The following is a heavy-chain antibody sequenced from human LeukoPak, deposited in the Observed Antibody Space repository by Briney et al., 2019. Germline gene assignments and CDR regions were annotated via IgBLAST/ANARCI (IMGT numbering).Heavy chain of an antibody. Sequence: PSQTLSLTCTVSGGSISSGGYYWSWIRQHPGKGLEWIGYIYYSGSTKYNPSLESRVTMSLGTSKNQFSLYLSSVTAADTAVYYCARFASPSEYFQYWGQGTLVTVSS. CDR1: GGSISSGGYY. CDR3: ARFASPSEYFQY. J-gene: IGHJ1*01. CDR2: IYYSGST. V-gene: IGHV4-31*03.